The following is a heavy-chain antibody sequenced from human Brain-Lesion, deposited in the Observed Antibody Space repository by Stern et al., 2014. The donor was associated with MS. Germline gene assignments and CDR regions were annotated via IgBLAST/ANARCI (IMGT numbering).Heavy chain of an antibody. V-gene: IGHV3-74*02. Sequence: EVQLVESGGGLVQPGGSLRLSCAASGFTFSNSWMHWVRQAPGKGLVWVSRINRDGRNTTYADSVKGRFTISRDNAKNTLYLQMSSLRAEDTAVYYCTILSGPYDHWGQGTLVTVSS. D-gene: IGHD3-10*01. J-gene: IGHJ4*02. CDR3: TILSGPYDH. CDR1: GFTFSNSW. CDR2: INRDGRNT.